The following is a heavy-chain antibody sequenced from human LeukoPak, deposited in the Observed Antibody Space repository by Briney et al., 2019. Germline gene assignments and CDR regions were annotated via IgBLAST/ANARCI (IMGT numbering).Heavy chain of an antibody. CDR2: ISYDGRNK. CDR3: AKGGIALDY. V-gene: IGHV3-30*18. CDR1: GFTFSSYG. Sequence: GRSLRLSCAASGFTFSSYGMQWVRQAPGKGLEWVAVISYDGRNKYYADSVKGRFTISRDNSKNTLYLQMNSLRAEDTAVYYCAKGGIALDYGGQGTLVTVSA. J-gene: IGHJ4*02. D-gene: IGHD6-13*01.